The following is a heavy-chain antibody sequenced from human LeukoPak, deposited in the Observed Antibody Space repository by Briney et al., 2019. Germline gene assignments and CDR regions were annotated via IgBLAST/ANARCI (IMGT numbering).Heavy chain of an antibody. CDR1: GYTFTGYY. Sequence: GASGKVSCKASGYTFTGYYMHWVRQAPGQGLEWMGRINPNSGGTNYAQKFQGRVTMTRDTSISTAYMVLSRLRSDDTAVYYCATVVVPAAAWFDPWGQGTLVTVSS. V-gene: IGHV1-2*02. D-gene: IGHD2-2*01. CDR2: INPNSGGT. CDR3: ATVVVPAAAWFDP. J-gene: IGHJ5*02.